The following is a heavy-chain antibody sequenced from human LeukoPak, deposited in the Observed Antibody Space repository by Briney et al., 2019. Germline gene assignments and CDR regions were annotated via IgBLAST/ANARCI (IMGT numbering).Heavy chain of an antibody. CDR3: AKESSSAWSNFDC. CDR2: LSGSGANI. J-gene: IGHJ4*02. D-gene: IGHD6-19*01. Sequence: PGGSLRLSCAASGFTFSDYYMTWVRQAPGKGLEWVSGLSGSGANIYYADSVTGRSTISRDNSKNTLYLQLNSLRTEDTAVYYCAKESSSAWSNFDCWGQGTLVTVSS. V-gene: IGHV3-23*01. CDR1: GFTFSDYY.